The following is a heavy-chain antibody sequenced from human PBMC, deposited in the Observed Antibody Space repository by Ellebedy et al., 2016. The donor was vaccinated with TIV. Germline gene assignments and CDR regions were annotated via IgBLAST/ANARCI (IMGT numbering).Heavy chain of an antibody. CDR2: TYYRSKWNN. V-gene: IGHV6-1*01. J-gene: IGHJ6*02. Sequence: SETLSLTCVISGDSVSTDIGWNWIRQSPSGGLEWLGRTYYRSKWNNDYAVSLKSRITINPDTSKNQFSLQLNSVIPDDTAVYYCARGWFGSGMGVWGQGTTVTVSS. D-gene: IGHD3-16*01. CDR3: ARGWFGSGMGV. CDR1: GDSVSTDIG.